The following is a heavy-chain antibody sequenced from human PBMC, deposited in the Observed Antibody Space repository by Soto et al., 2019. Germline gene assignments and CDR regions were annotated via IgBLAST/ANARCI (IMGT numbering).Heavy chain of an antibody. Sequence: QVQLVQSGAEVKKPGSSVKVSCKASGGTFSTTAFSWVRQAPGQGLEWVGGTVPMFDTPVYAQKVQDRVTITADGYTTTAYMELRSLTSDDTAVYFCAGERGNRPVAGSAAFEIWGQGTQVTVSS. J-gene: IGHJ3*02. D-gene: IGHD6-19*01. CDR2: TVPMFDTP. CDR3: AGERGNRPVAGSAAFEI. CDR1: GGTFSTTA. V-gene: IGHV1-69*01.